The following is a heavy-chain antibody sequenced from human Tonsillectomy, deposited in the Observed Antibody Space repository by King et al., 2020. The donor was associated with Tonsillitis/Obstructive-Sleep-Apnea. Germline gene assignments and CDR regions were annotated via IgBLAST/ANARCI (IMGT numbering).Heavy chain of an antibody. D-gene: IGHD1-26*01. CDR1: GGSISSYY. V-gene: IGHV4-59*01. CDR2: IYYSGST. J-gene: IGHJ6*02. Sequence: VQLQESGPGLVKPSETLSLTCTVSGGSISSYYWSWIRQPPGKGLEWIGYIYYSGSTNYNPSLKSRVTISVDTSKNQFSLKLSSVTAADTAVYYCARTNSGSYYGMGVWGQGTTVPGSS. CDR3: ARTNSGSYYGMGV.